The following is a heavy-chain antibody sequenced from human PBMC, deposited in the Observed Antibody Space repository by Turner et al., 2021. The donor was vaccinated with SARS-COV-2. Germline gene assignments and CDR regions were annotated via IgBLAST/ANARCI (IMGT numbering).Heavy chain of an antibody. J-gene: IGHJ3*02. D-gene: IGHD3-22*01. V-gene: IGHV3-21*06. CDR1: GFTFSSYG. CDR2: ISSSSSYI. CDR3: AREKPGFDSSGYYPDAFDI. Sequence: EAQLVESGGGLVKPGGSLTVSCEASGFTFSSYGMNWVRQAPGKGLEWVSSISSSSSYIYYADSLKGRFTISRNNAKNSVYLQMNSLRAEDTAVYYCAREKPGFDSSGYYPDAFDIWGQGTMVTVSS.